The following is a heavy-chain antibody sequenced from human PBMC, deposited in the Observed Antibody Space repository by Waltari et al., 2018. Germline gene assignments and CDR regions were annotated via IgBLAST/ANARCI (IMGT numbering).Heavy chain of an antibody. CDR3: AFYPRFYGDYVLSDY. V-gene: IGHV3-23*01. J-gene: IGHJ4*02. CDR2: ISVSGGST. CDR1: GFTFSSYA. Sequence: EVQLLESGGGLVQPGGSLRLSCAASGFTFSSYAMSWVRQAPGKGLEGVSAISVSGGSTYYADSVKGRFTISRDNSKNTLYLQMNSLRAEDTAVYYCAFYPRFYGDYVLSDYWGQGTLVTVSS. D-gene: IGHD4-17*01.